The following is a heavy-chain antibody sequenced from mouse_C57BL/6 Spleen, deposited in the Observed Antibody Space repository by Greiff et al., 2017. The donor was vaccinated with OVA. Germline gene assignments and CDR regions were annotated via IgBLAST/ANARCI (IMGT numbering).Heavy chain of an antibody. J-gene: IGHJ2*01. Sequence: EVQLQESGPELVKPGASVKISCKASGYSFTGYYMNWVKQSPEKSLEWIGEINPSTGGTTYNQKFKAKATLTVDKSSSTAYMQLKSLTSEDSAVSYCARRDYGSISYYFDYWGQGTTLTVSS. D-gene: IGHD1-1*01. CDR2: INPSTGGT. CDR1: GYSFTGYY. V-gene: IGHV1-42*01. CDR3: ARRDYGSISYYFDY.